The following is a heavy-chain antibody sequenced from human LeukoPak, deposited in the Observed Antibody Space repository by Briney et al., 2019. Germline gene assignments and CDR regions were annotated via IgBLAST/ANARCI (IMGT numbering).Heavy chain of an antibody. Sequence: GGSLRLSCAASGFTFSKYWMLWVRQAPGKGLESVSRINTDGTVTTYAGSVKGRFTVSRDNTDNTMFLQMNSVRDEDTAVYYCATKQWLAPPPDSWGQGTPVTVSS. CDR2: INTDGTVT. CDR3: ATKQWLAPPPDS. CDR1: GFTFSKYW. V-gene: IGHV3-74*01. D-gene: IGHD6-19*01. J-gene: IGHJ4*02.